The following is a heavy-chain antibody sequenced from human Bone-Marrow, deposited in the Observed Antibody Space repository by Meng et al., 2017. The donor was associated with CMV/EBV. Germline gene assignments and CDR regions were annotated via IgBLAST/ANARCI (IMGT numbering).Heavy chain of an antibody. CDR3: TKDTKERFLEWLGGMDV. D-gene: IGHD3-3*01. CDR1: GFTFSSYA. J-gene: IGHJ6*02. V-gene: IGHV3-9*01. Sequence: LSLTCAASGFTFSSYAMHWVRQAPGKGLEWVSGISWNSGSIAYADSLKGRFTISRDNAKNSLYLQMNSLRAEDTALYYCTKDTKERFLEWLGGMDVWGQGTTVTVSS. CDR2: ISWNSGSI.